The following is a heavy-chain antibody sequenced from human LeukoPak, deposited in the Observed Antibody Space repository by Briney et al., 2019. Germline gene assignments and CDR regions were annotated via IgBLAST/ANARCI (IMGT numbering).Heavy chain of an antibody. CDR3: ARRIDIVVVPAAVRYFDY. V-gene: IGHV5-51*01. Sequence: GESLKISCKGSGYSFTSYWIGWVRQMPGKGLEWMGIIYPGDSDTRYSPSFQGQVTISADKSISTAYLQWSSLKASDTAMYYCARRIDIVVVPAAVRYFDYWGQGTLSPSPQ. CDR2: IYPGDSDT. J-gene: IGHJ4*02. D-gene: IGHD2-2*01. CDR1: GYSFTSYW.